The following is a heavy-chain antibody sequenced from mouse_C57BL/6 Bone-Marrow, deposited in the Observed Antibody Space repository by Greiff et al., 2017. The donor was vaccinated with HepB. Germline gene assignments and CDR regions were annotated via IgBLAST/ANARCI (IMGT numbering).Heavy chain of an antibody. D-gene: IGHD2-5*01. CDR2: IYPGSGST. V-gene: IGHV1-55*01. CDR1: GYTFTSYW. CDR3: ASLRGYSNFFDY. Sequence: VQLQQSGAELVKPGASVKMSCKASGYTFTSYWITWVKQRPGQGLEWIGDIYPGSGSTNYNEKFKSKATLTVDTSSSTAYMQLSSLTSEDSAVYYCASLRGYSNFFDYWGQGTTLTVSS. J-gene: IGHJ2*01.